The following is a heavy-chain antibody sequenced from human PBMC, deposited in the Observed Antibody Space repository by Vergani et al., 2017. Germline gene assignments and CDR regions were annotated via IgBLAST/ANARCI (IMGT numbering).Heavy chain of an antibody. J-gene: IGHJ5*01. CDR3: VRARCSGPCFMSNWFDS. CDR1: GFTFSHYS. V-gene: IGHV3-74*01. CDR2: VKSDGSIT. Sequence: EVQMVESGGGLVKPGGSLRLSCVASGFTFSHYSMNWVRQAPGKGLVWVSRVKSDGSITNYADSVKGRFTISRDNAKNTLYLEMNSLRGDDTAIYYCVRARCSGPCFMSNWFDSWGQGTLVTDSS. D-gene: IGHD5-12*01.